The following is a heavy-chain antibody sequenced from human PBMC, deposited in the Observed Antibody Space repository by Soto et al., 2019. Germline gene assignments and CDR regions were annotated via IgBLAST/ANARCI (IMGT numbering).Heavy chain of an antibody. Sequence: SETLSLTCTVSGGSISSYYWSWIRQPPGKGLEWIGYIYYSGSTNYNPSLKSRDTISVDTSKNQFSLKLSSVTAADTAVYYCARDNGYSYGYTLDHWGQGTLVTVS. CDR1: GGSISSYY. CDR3: ARDNGYSYGYTLDH. V-gene: IGHV4-59*01. CDR2: IYYSGST. D-gene: IGHD5-18*01. J-gene: IGHJ4*02.